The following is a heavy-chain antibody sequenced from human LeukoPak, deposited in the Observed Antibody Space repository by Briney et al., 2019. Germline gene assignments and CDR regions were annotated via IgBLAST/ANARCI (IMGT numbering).Heavy chain of an antibody. Sequence: GASVKVSCKASGYIFTVYYMHWVRQAPGQGLEWMGWINPNSGGTKYAQNFEGRVTMTRDTSITTAYMELSSLRSDDTAIYYCARECSGTYCGEDWGQGTLVTVSS. D-gene: IGHD1-26*01. CDR3: ARECSGTYCGED. CDR2: INPNSGGT. CDR1: GYIFTVYY. J-gene: IGHJ4*02. V-gene: IGHV1-2*02.